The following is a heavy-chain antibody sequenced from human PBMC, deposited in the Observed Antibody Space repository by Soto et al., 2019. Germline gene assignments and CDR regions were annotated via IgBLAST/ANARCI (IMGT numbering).Heavy chain of an antibody. D-gene: IGHD3-22*01. CDR3: AREDGWSAYDSSGINWFDP. J-gene: IGHJ5*02. CDR2: TYYRSKWYN. Sequence: SQTLSLTCAISGDSVSSNSAAWNWIRQSPSRGLEWLGRTYYRSKWYNDYAVSVXSRITINPDTSKNQFSLQLNSVTPEDTAVYYCAREDGWSAYDSSGINWFDPWGQGTLVTVSS. V-gene: IGHV6-1*01. CDR1: GDSVSSNSAA.